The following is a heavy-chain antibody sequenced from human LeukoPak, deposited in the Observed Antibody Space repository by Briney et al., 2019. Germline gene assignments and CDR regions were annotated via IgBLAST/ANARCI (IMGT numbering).Heavy chain of an antibody. J-gene: IGHJ4*02. CDR1: GGSSNNYY. CDR2: ICTSGST. Sequence: PSETLSLTRTVSGGSSNNYYWSWIRQSAGKGLEWIGRICTSGSTNYNPSLKSRVSMSVDTSKNQFSLRLRSVTAADTAVYYCARESGYYYDASGYTFDYWGQGILVTVSS. CDR3: ARESGYYYDASGYTFDY. V-gene: IGHV4-4*07. D-gene: IGHD3-22*01.